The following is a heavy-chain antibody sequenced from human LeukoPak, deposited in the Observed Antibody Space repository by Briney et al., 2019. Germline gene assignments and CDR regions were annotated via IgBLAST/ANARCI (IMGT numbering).Heavy chain of an antibody. V-gene: IGHV5-51*01. CDR3: ARRYCSGGSCYGGWFEP. Sequence: GESLKISCQGSGSRFTSYWIGWVRQLPGKGLEWMGIIYPGDSDTRYSPSFQGQVTISADKSISTAYLQWSSLKASDTAMYYCARRYCSGGSCYGGWFEPWGQGTLVTVSS. D-gene: IGHD2-15*01. CDR1: GSRFTSYW. J-gene: IGHJ5*02. CDR2: IYPGDSDT.